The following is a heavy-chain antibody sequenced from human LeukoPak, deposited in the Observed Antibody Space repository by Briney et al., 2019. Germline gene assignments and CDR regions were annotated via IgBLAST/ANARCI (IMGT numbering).Heavy chain of an antibody. J-gene: IGHJ6*03. CDR2: INPSGGST. V-gene: IGHV1-46*01. D-gene: IGHD4-17*01. Sequence: GASVKVSCKASGYTFTIYYMHWVRQAPGQGLEWMGIINPSGGSTSYAQKFQGRVTMTRDMSTSTVYMELSSLRSEDTAVYYCATLTPDYGDYGAIGYYYYMDVWGKGTTVTVSS. CDR3: ATLTPDYGDYGAIGYYYYMDV. CDR1: GYTFTIYY.